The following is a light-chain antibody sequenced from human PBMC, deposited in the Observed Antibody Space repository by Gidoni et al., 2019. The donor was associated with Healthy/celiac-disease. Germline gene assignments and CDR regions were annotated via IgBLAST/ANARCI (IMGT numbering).Light chain of an antibody. V-gene: IGKV1-39*01. Sequence: DIQMTQSPSSLSASVGDRVTITCRASQSISSYLNWYQQKPGKAPKLLIYAASSLQSGVPSRFSGSGSGTDFTLTISSLQPEDSATYYCQQSYSTPYTFXQXTKLXIK. J-gene: IGKJ2*01. CDR2: AAS. CDR1: QSISSY. CDR3: QQSYSTPYT.